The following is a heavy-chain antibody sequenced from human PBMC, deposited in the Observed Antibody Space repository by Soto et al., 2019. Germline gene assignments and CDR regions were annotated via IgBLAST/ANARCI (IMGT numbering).Heavy chain of an antibody. CDR2: IIPIFGTA. Sequence: QVQLVQSGAEVKKPGSSVKVSCKASGGTFSSYAISWVRQAPGQGLEWMGGIIPIFGTANYAQKFQGRVTITADESTSTAYIELSSLRSEDTAVYYCARPTMTTVSPPHAFDIWGQGTMVTVSS. V-gene: IGHV1-69*01. D-gene: IGHD4-17*01. CDR1: GGTFSSYA. J-gene: IGHJ3*02. CDR3: ARPTMTTVSPPHAFDI.